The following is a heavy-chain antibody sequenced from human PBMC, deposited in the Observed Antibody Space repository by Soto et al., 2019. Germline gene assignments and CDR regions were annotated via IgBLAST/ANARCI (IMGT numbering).Heavy chain of an antibody. CDR2: IIPIFGTA. V-gene: IGHV1-69*06. Sequence: GASVKVSCKASGGTFSSYAISWVRQAPGQGLEWMGGIIPIFGTANYAQKFQGRVTITADKSTSTAYMELSSLRSEDTAVYYCARDDFCSSTSWPPDFDYWGQGTLVTVSS. J-gene: IGHJ4*02. D-gene: IGHD2-2*01. CDR1: GGTFSSYA. CDR3: ARDDFCSSTSWPPDFDY.